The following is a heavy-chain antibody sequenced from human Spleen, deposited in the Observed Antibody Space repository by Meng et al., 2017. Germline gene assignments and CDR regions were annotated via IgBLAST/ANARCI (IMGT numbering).Heavy chain of an antibody. CDR3: ARVIVSSGWSPRYNWFDP. V-gene: IGHV4-59*01. J-gene: IGHJ5*02. Sequence: SETLSLTCTVSGGSISSYYWSWIRQPPGKGLEWIGYIYYSGSTNYNPSLKSRVTISVDTSKNQFSLKLSSVTAADTAVYYCARVIVSSGWSPRYNWFDPWGQGTLVTVSS. CDR1: GGSISSYY. D-gene: IGHD6-19*01. CDR2: IYYSGST.